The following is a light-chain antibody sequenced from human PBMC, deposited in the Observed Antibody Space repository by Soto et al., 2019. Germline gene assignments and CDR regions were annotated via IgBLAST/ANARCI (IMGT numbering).Light chain of an antibody. J-gene: IGKJ5*01. CDR3: QQYNSYPIT. V-gene: IGKV3-15*01. Sequence: EIVMTQSPATRSVSPGERATLSCRASQSVRSNLAWYQQKPGQAPRLLIYGASTRDTGIPALFSGSGAGTECTLTISSLQPDDVATAECQQYNSYPITFGQGTRLEI. CDR2: GAS. CDR1: QSVRSN.